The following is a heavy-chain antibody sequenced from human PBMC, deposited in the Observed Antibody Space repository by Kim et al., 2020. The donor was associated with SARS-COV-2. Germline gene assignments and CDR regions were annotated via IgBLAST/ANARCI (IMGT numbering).Heavy chain of an antibody. CDR3: AGHPPLRYFDWLPKGGFWFDP. V-gene: IGHV4-59*08. CDR2: IYYSGST. CDR1: GGSISSYY. J-gene: IGHJ5*02. D-gene: IGHD3-9*01. Sequence: SETLSLTCTVSGGSISSYYWSWIRQPPGKGLEWIGYIYYSGSTNYNPSLKSRVTISVDTSKNQFSLKLSSVTAADTAVYYCAGHPPLRYFDWLPKGGFWFDPWGPGTLVTVSS.